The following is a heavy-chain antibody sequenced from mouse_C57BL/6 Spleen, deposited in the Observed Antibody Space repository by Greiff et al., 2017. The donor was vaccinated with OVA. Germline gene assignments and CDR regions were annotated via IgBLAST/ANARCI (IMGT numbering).Heavy chain of an antibody. CDR2: IDPSDSET. D-gene: IGHD1-1*01. CDR1: GYTFTSYW. Sequence: VQLQQPGAELVRPGSSVKLSCKASGYTFTSYWMHWVKQRPIQGLEWIGNIDPSDSETHYNQKFKDKATLTVDKSSSTAYMQLSSLTSEDSAVYYCARPLYYGSSLFAYWGQGTLVTVSA. CDR3: ARPLYYGSSLFAY. J-gene: IGHJ3*01. V-gene: IGHV1-52*01.